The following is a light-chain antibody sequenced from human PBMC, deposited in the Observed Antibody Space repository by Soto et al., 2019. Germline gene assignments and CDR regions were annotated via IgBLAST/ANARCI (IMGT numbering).Light chain of an antibody. CDR2: DAS. V-gene: IGKV1-33*01. CDR1: QDISNY. Sequence: DIQMTQSPSSLSASVGDRVTITCQASQDISNYLNWYQQKPGKAPKLLIYDASNLETGVPSRFSGSGSGTDFTFTISSLQPEDIATYYCQQYHNLLTFGGGTKVKIK. J-gene: IGKJ4*01. CDR3: QQYHNLLT.